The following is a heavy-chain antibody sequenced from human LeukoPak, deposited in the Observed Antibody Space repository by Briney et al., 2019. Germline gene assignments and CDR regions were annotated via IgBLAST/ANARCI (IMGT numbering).Heavy chain of an antibody. CDR2: INPNSGGT. CDR1: GYTFTGYY. Sequence: ASVKVSCKASGYTFTGYYMHWVRQAPGQGVERMGWINPNSGGTNYAQKFQGRVTMTRDTSISTAYMELSRLRSDDTAVYYCARDIKRVDEYGDYVYPYWGQGTLVTVSS. V-gene: IGHV1-2*02. CDR3: ARDIKRVDEYGDYVYPY. D-gene: IGHD4-17*01. J-gene: IGHJ4*02.